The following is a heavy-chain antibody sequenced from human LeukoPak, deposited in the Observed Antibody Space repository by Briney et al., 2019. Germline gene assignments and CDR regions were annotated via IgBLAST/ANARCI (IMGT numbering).Heavy chain of an antibody. CDR2: IYTSGGT. CDR1: GGSISTYY. D-gene: IGHD3-16*01. CDR3: ARDGGKTSSDAFEI. J-gene: IGHJ3*02. V-gene: IGHV4-4*07. Sequence: SETLSLTCSVSGGSISTYYWSWIRQPAGKGLEWIGRIYTSGGTNYNPSLKSRVTMSEDTSKNQFSLKLTSVTAADTAVYYCARDGGKTSSDAFEIWGQGTMVTVSS.